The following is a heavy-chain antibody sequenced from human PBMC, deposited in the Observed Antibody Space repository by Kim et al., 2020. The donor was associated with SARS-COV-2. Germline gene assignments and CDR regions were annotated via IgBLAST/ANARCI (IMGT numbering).Heavy chain of an antibody. CDR3: ARRRDWFDP. CDR2: IYYSGST. J-gene: IGHJ5*02. Sequence: SETLSLTCTVSGGSISSSSYYWGWIRQPPGKGLEWIGSIYYSGSTYYNPSLKSRVTISVDTSKNQFSLKLSSVTAADTAVYYCARRRDWFDPWGQGTLVTVSS. V-gene: IGHV4-39*01. CDR1: GGSISSSSYY.